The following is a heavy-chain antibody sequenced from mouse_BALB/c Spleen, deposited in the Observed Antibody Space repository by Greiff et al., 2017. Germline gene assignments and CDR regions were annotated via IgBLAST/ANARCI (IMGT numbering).Heavy chain of an antibody. J-gene: IGHJ4*01. V-gene: IGHV5-4*02. CDR1: GFTFSDYY. CDR2: ISDGGSYT. Sequence: DVKLVESGGGLVNPGGSLKLSCAASGFTFSDYYMYWVRQTPEKRLEWVATISDGGSYTYYPDSVKGRFTISRDNAKNNLYLQMSSLKSEDTAMYYCARGRGNYAMDYWGQGTSVTVSS. CDR3: ARGRGNYAMDY.